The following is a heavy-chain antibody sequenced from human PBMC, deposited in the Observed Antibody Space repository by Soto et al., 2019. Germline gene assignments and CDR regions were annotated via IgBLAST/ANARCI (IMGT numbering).Heavy chain of an antibody. Sequence: GESLKISCKGFDYKFAAYWIGCVRQMPGKGLESVGAISQRCCDENDKQPLKGQVTIYADKASNPSFLQCRSLKDSYTAMYYCARPDYSQDFWYHTYDIWGQGTIVPVSS. CDR3: ARPDYSQDFWYHTYDI. CDR2: ISQRCCDE. D-gene: IGHD3-3*01. J-gene: IGHJ3*02. CDR1: DYKFAAYW. V-gene: IGHV5-51*01.